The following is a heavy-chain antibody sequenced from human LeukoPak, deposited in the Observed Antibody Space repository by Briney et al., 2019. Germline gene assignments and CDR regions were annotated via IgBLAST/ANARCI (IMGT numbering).Heavy chain of an antibody. D-gene: IGHD3-10*01. J-gene: IGHJ4*02. CDR2: ISGDGRST. Sequence: RGGSLRLSCAAPGFTFDDYAMHWVRQAPGKGLEWVSLISGDGRSTYYADSVKGRFTISRDNSKNSLYLQMNSLRTEDTAFYYCAKTMVRGRYLDYWGQGTLVTVSS. CDR3: AKTMVRGRYLDY. CDR1: GFTFDDYA. V-gene: IGHV3-43*02.